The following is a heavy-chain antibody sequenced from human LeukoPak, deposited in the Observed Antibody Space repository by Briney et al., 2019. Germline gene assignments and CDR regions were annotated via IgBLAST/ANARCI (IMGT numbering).Heavy chain of an antibody. Sequence: PSETLSLTCTVSGGSISSYYWSWIRQPPGKGLEWIGYIYYSGSTNYNPSLKSRVTISVDTSKNQFSLKLSSVTAADTAVYYCARAPSYYGSGSYDDYWGQGTLVTVSS. D-gene: IGHD3-10*01. CDR3: ARAPSYYGSGSYDDY. J-gene: IGHJ4*02. V-gene: IGHV4-59*12. CDR1: GGSISSYY. CDR2: IYYSGST.